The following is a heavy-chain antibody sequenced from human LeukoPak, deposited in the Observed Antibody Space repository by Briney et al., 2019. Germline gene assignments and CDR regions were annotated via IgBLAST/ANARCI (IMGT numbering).Heavy chain of an antibody. D-gene: IGHD4-17*01. J-gene: IGHJ4*02. CDR3: AKPTTVTGRKLQAFDY. CDR1: GFPFNNYA. V-gene: IGHV3-23*01. CDR2: ISGSGGGT. Sequence: PGGSLRLSCAASGFPFNNYAMSWVRQAPGKGLEWVSSISGSGGGTYYADSVKGRITISRDNSKSTLYLQMNSLRAEDTAVYYCAKPTTVTGRKLQAFDYWGQGTLVTVSS.